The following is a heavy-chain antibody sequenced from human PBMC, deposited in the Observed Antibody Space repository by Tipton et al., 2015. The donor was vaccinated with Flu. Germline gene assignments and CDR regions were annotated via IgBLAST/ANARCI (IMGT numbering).Heavy chain of an antibody. CDR3: ARRGIVVVRRSDAFDI. V-gene: IGHV4-39*07. CDR1: GGSISSSSYY. CDR2: IYYSGST. D-gene: IGHD3-22*01. Sequence: LRLSCTVSGGSISSSSYYWGWIRQPPGKGLEWIGSIYYSGSTYYNPSLKGRVTISVDTYKNQFSLKLSSATAAATAVYYCARRGIVVVRRSDAFDIWGQGTMVTVSS. J-gene: IGHJ3*02.